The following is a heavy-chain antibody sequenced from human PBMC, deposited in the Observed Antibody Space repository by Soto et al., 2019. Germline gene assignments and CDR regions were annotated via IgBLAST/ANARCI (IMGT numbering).Heavy chain of an antibody. Sequence: ASVKVSCKASGYTFTSYGISWVRQAPGQGLEWMGWISAYNGNTNYAQKLQGRVTMTTDTSTSAAYMELRSLRSDDTAVYYCARDAGDYVSSVLTDDAFDIWGQGTMVTVSS. J-gene: IGHJ3*02. D-gene: IGHD4-17*01. CDR2: ISAYNGNT. V-gene: IGHV1-18*01. CDR1: GYTFTSYG. CDR3: ARDAGDYVSSVLTDDAFDI.